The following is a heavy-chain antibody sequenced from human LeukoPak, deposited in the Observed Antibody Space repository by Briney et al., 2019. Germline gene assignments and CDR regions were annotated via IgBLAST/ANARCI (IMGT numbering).Heavy chain of an antibody. CDR1: GFTFSSYG. J-gene: IGHJ5*02. CDR2: ISGSGGST. D-gene: IGHD2/OR15-2a*01. Sequence: GGSLRLSCAASGFTFSSYGMSWVRQAPGKGLEWVSAISGSGGSTYYADSVKGRFTISRDNSKNTLYLQMNSLRAEDTAVYYRAKSGAILPNPWGQGTLVTVSS. V-gene: IGHV3-23*01. CDR3: AKSGAILPNP.